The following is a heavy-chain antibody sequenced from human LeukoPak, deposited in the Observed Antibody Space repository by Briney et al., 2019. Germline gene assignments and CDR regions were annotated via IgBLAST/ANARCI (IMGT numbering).Heavy chain of an antibody. CDR1: GGSFSGYY. V-gene: IGHV4-59*01. CDR2: IYYSGST. D-gene: IGHD3-10*01. Sequence: PSETLSLTCAVYGGSFSGYYWSWIRQPPGKGLEWIGYIYYSGSTNYNPSLKSRVTISVDTSKNQFSLKLSSVTAADTAVYYCARGARGDPFDYWGQGTLVTVSS. J-gene: IGHJ4*02. CDR3: ARGARGDPFDY.